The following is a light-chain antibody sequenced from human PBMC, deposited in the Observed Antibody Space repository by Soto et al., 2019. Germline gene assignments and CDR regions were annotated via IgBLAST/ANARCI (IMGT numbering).Light chain of an antibody. J-gene: IGKJ3*01. CDR1: QSLLHSNGYNY. CDR2: LGS. Sequence: DIVMTQSPLSLPVTPGEPASISCRSSQSLLHSNGYNYLDWYLQKPGQSPQLQIYLGSNRDAGVHDRFSGSGSGTDFTLKISRVEAEDVGVYYCMQALQTAFTFGPGTKVDIK. CDR3: MQALQTAFT. V-gene: IGKV2-28*01.